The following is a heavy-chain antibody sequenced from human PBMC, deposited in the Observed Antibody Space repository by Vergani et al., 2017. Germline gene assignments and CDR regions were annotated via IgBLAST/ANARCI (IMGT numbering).Heavy chain of an antibody. CDR1: GGSISSSSYY. D-gene: IGHD3-3*01. CDR2: IYYSGST. CDR3: ARLYDEFWSGYHHNWFDP. V-gene: IGHV4-39*01. Sequence: QLQLQESGPGLVKPSETLSLTCTVSGGSISSSSYYWGWIRPPPGKGLEWIGSIYYSGSTYYNPSRKSRVTLSVDPSKNQVSLKLSSVTAADTAVYYCARLYDEFWSGYHHNWFDPWGQGTLVTVSS. J-gene: IGHJ5*02.